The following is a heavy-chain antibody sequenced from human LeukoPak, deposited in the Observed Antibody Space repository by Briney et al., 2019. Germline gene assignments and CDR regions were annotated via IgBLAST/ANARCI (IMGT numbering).Heavy chain of an antibody. J-gene: IGHJ4*02. D-gene: IGHD5-24*01. CDR1: GGTFSSYA. V-gene: IGHV1-69*05. Sequence: GASVKVSCKASGGTFSSYAISWVRQAPGQGLEWMGGIIPIFGTANYAQEFQGRVTITTDESTSTAYMELSSLRSEDTAVYYCARAHGSDKGVLDYWGQGTLVTVSS. CDR2: IIPIFGTA. CDR3: ARAHGSDKGVLDY.